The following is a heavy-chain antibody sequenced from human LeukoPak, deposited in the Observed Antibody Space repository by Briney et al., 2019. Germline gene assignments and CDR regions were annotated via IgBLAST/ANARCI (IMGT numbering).Heavy chain of an antibody. D-gene: IGHD6-6*01. J-gene: IGHJ5*02. CDR3: AHSPSSIAARGWFDP. CDR1: GFTFSSYG. Sequence: GGSLRLSCAASGFTFSSYGMHWVRQAPGKGLEWVAVISYDGSNKYYADSVKGRFTISRDNSKNTLYLQMNSLRAEDTAVYCCAHSPSSIAARGWFDPWGQGTLVTVSS. V-gene: IGHV3-30*03. CDR2: ISYDGSNK.